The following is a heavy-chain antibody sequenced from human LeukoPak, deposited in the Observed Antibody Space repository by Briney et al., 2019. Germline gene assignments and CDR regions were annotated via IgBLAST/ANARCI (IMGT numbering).Heavy chain of an antibody. Sequence: SGGSLRLSCAASGFTFSSYAMHWVRQAPGKGLEWVAVISYDGSNKYYADSVKGRFTISRDNSKNTLYLQMNSLRAEDTAVYYCARERIVVPAVPEAWFDPWGQGTLVTVSS. J-gene: IGHJ5*02. V-gene: IGHV3-30*04. CDR1: GFTFSSYA. CDR2: ISYDGSNK. D-gene: IGHD2-2*01. CDR3: ARERIVVPAVPEAWFDP.